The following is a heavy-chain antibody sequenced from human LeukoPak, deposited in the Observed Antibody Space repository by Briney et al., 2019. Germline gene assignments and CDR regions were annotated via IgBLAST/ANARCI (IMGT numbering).Heavy chain of an antibody. CDR2: IYYSGCT. J-gene: IGHJ3*02. D-gene: IGHD3-22*01. Sequence: SETLSVTCTVSGGSISSSSYYWGWIRQPPGKGLEWIGSIYYSGCTYYNPSLKSRVTISVDTSKNQFSLKLSSVTAADTAVYCCARGPVYYYDSRGAFDIWGQGTMVTVSS. CDR3: ARGPVYYYDSRGAFDI. CDR1: GGSISSSSYY. V-gene: IGHV4-39*01.